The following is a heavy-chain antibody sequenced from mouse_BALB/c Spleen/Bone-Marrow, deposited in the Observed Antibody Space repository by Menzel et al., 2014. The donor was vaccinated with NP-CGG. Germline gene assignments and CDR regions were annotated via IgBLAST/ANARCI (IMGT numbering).Heavy chain of an antibody. V-gene: IGHV2-9*02. CDR2: IWAGGST. Sequence: VKLVESGPGLVAPSQSLSITCTVSGFSLTSYGVHWVRQPPGKGLEWLGVIWAGGSTNYNSALMSRLSISKDNSKSQVFLKMNSLQTDDIAMYYCARDYGSSYYAMDYWGQRTSVTVSS. CDR3: ARDYGSSYYAMDY. D-gene: IGHD1-1*01. J-gene: IGHJ4*01. CDR1: GFSLTSYG.